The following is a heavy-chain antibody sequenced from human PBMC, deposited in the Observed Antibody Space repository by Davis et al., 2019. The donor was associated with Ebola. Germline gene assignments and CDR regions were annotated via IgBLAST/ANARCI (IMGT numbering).Heavy chain of an antibody. CDR2: IKQDGSEK. CDR3: ARGGYCSGGSCHNWYFDL. V-gene: IGHV3-7*01. Sequence: GGSLRLSCAASGFTFSSYWMSWVRQAPGKGLEWVANIKQDGSEKYYVDSVKGRFTISRENAKNSLYLQMNSLRAGDTAVYYCARGGYCSGGSCHNWYFDLWGRGTLVTVSS. J-gene: IGHJ2*01. CDR1: GFTFSSYW. D-gene: IGHD2-15*01.